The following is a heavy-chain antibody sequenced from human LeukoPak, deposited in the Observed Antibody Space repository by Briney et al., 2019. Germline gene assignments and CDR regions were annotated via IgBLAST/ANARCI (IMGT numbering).Heavy chain of an antibody. D-gene: IGHD3-22*01. Sequence: ASVKVSCKASGFTFTSSAVQWVRQARGQRLEWIGWIVVGSGNTNYAQKFQERVTITRDMSTSTAYMEPSSLRSEDTAVYYCAAGRNMDSSGNWFDPWGQGTLVTVSS. CDR1: GFTFTSSA. J-gene: IGHJ5*02. V-gene: IGHV1-58*01. CDR2: IVVGSGNT. CDR3: AAGRNMDSSGNWFDP.